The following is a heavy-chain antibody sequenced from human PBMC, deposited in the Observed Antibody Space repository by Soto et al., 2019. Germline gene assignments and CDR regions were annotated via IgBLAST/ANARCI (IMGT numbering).Heavy chain of an antibody. V-gene: IGHV4-39*01. D-gene: IGHD2-2*01. CDR2: IYYSGST. Sequence: QLQLQESGPGLVKPSETLSLTCTVSGGSISSSSYYWGWIRQPPGKGQEWIGSIYYSGSTYYNPSLISPVTISVDTSKNQSSLKLSSVTAADTAVYYCAIPDGEVPAAMRGPNYYYYGMDVWGQGTTVTVSS. CDR3: AIPDGEVPAAMRGPNYYYYGMDV. CDR1: GGSISSSSYY. J-gene: IGHJ6*02.